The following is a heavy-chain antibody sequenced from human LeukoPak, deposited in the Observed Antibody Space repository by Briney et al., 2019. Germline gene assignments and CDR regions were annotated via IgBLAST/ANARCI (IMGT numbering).Heavy chain of an antibody. CDR3: AKDRGSSSWYWY. J-gene: IGHJ4*02. CDR1: GFTFSSYG. CDR2: ISGSGGST. D-gene: IGHD6-13*01. Sequence: PGGSLRLSCAASGFTFSSYGMSWVRQAPGKGLEWVSAISGSGGSTYYADSVKGRFTISRDNSKNTLYLQMNSLRAEDTAVYYCAKDRGSSSWYWYWGQGTLVTVSS. V-gene: IGHV3-23*01.